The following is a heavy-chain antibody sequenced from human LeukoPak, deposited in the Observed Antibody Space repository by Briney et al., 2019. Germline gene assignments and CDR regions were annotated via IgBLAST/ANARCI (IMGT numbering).Heavy chain of an antibody. Sequence: SETLSLTCAVYGGSFSGYYWSWIRQPPGKGLEWIGEINHSGSTNYNPSLKSRVTISVDTSKNQFSLKLSSVTAADTAVHYCARVDYYDSRQFDPWGQGTLVTVSS. J-gene: IGHJ5*02. V-gene: IGHV4-34*01. CDR1: GGSFSGYY. CDR3: ARVDYYDSRQFDP. D-gene: IGHD3-22*01. CDR2: INHSGST.